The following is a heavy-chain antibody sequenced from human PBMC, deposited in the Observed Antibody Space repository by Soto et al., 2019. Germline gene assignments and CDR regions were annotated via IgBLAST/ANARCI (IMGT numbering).Heavy chain of an antibody. D-gene: IGHD3-22*01. CDR1: GFTFSSYS. CDR2: ISSSSSTI. J-gene: IGHJ4*02. CDR3: AIAGLYYDSSESFDY. V-gene: IGHV3-48*02. Sequence: PGGSLRLSCAASGFTFSSYSMNWVRQAPGKGLEWVSYISSSSSTIYYADSVKGRFTISRDNAKNSLYLQMNSLRDEDTAVYYCAIAGLYYDSSESFDYWGQGTLVTVSS.